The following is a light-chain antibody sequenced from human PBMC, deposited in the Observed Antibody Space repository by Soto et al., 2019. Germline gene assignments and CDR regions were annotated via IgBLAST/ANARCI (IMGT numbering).Light chain of an antibody. CDR2: GAS. CDR3: QQYGSSRT. J-gene: IGKJ2*02. CDR1: QSVSSSY. Sequence: EIVLTQSPGTLSLYPGERATLSCRASQSVSSSYLVWYQQKPGQAPRLLIYGASSRATSSPDRFSGSGSGTDFTLTSRRLEPEDFAVYYCQQYGSSRTFGQGTQLEIK. V-gene: IGKV3-20*01.